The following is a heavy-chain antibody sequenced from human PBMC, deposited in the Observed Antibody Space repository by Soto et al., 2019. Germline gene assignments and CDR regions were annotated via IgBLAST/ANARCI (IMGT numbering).Heavy chain of an antibody. CDR2: IDPSDSYT. D-gene: IGHD2-8*01. J-gene: IGHJ4*02. V-gene: IGHV5-10-1*01. Sequence: AESLKISCKGSGYIFTSYWISWVLQMPVKGLEWMGRIDPSDSYTNYNPSLKSRVTISVDTSKNQFSLKLSSVTAADTAVYYCASDLDGVHSFYWGQGTLVTV. CDR3: ASDLDGVHSFY. CDR1: GYIFTSYW.